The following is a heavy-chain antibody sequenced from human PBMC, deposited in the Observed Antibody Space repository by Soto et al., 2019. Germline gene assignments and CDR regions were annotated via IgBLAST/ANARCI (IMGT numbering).Heavy chain of an antibody. CDR3: ASSYSNYALIDYYSYGMDV. Sequence: QVQLVQSGAEVKKPGASVKVSCKASGYTFTSYAMHWVRQAPGQRLEWMGWINAGNGNTKYSQKFQGRVTITRDTSASTAYMELGSLRSEDTAVYYCASSYSNYALIDYYSYGMDVWGQGTTVTVSS. CDR2: INAGNGNT. CDR1: GYTFTSYA. V-gene: IGHV1-3*01. J-gene: IGHJ6*02. D-gene: IGHD4-4*01.